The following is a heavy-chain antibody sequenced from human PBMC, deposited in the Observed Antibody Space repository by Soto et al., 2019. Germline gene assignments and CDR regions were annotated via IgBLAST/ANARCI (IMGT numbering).Heavy chain of an antibody. Sequence: XSVKVFCKASGDTFTTYDINWVRQATGHGLEWMGWINPNSGNIGYAQRFQGRVTMTRDTAIRTAYMEVSSLRSDDTAVYYCARGRASGSYYLLDYWGQGTLVTVSS. CDR1: GDTFTTYD. D-gene: IGHD3-10*01. V-gene: IGHV1-8*01. J-gene: IGHJ4*02. CDR3: ARGRASGSYYLLDY. CDR2: INPNSGNI.